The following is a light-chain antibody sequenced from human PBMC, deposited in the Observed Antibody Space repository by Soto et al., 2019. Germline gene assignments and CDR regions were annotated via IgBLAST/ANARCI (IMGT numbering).Light chain of an antibody. V-gene: IGLV7-46*01. Sequence: QTVVTQEPSLTVSPGGTVTLTCGSSTGTVTSGHYPYWFQQKPGQAPRILIYDTSNKHSWTPARFSGSLLGGKAALTLSGAQAEDEAEYYCLLAYGGVGEVFGGGTKLTVL. CDR1: TGTVTSGHY. CDR2: DTS. J-gene: IGLJ2*01. CDR3: LLAYGGVGEV.